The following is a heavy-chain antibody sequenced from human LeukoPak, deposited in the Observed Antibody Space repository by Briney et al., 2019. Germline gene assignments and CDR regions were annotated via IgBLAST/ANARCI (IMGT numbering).Heavy chain of an antibody. J-gene: IGHJ4*02. Sequence: SETLSLTCAVSGYSISSGYYWGWIRQPPGKGLEWIGSIYHSGSTYYNPSLKSRITISVDTSKNQFSLKLSSVTAADTAVYYCARDYSFGQLEHFDYWGQGTLVTVSS. CDR2: IYHSGST. CDR1: GYSISSGYY. V-gene: IGHV4-38-2*02. CDR3: ARDYSFGQLEHFDY. D-gene: IGHD6-6*01.